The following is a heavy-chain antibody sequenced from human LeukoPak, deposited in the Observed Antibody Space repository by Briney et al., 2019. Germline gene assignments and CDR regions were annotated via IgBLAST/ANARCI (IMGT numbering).Heavy chain of an antibody. J-gene: IGHJ5*02. D-gene: IGHD1-7*01. V-gene: IGHV1-18*01. CDR2: ISSYNGNT. Sequence: VAALKVSCKASGDTFTSYGISWVRHAPGQGLEWRGWISSYNGNTNYAQKLQGRVTMTTETSTSTAYMELRSLRSDDTAVYYCATLLTTGTTTDGWFDPWGEGTLVTVSS. CDR3: ATLLTTGTTTDGWFDP. CDR1: GDTFTSYG.